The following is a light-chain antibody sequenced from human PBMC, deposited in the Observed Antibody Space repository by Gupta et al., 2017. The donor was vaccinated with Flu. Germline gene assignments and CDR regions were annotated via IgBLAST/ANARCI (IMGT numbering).Light chain of an antibody. CDR2: EVS. V-gene: IGLV2-14*01. CDR1: SGDVGGYNY. Sequence: SALTQPASVSGSPGQSITISCTGTSGDVGGYNYVSWYQQYPGKAPKLIIYEVSYRPSGVSNRFSGPKSGNTGSLTISGLQAEDEADYYCSSYMSSGTPWVFGKGTKLTVL. CDR3: SSYMSSGTPWV. J-gene: IGLJ3*02.